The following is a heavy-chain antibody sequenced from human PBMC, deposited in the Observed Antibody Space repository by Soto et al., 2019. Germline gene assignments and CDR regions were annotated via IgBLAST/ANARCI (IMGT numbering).Heavy chain of an antibody. Sequence: SETLSLTCAVYGGCFSGYYWSWIRQPPGKGLEWIGEINHSGSTNYNPSLKSRVTISVDTSKNQFSLKLSSVTAADTAVYYCARAGTGYYYYYGMDVWGQGTTVTVSS. J-gene: IGHJ6*02. D-gene: IGHD6-13*01. V-gene: IGHV4-34*01. CDR3: ARAGTGYYYYYGMDV. CDR1: GGCFSGYY. CDR2: INHSGST.